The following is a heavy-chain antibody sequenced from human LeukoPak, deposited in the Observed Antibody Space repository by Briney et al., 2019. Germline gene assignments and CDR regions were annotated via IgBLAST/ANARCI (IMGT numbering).Heavy chain of an antibody. V-gene: IGHV4-59*11. CDR3: ARYQMTTIDY. J-gene: IGHJ4*02. CDR1: GGSISSHY. CDR2: IYYSGST. D-gene: IGHD1-1*01. Sequence: SETLSLTCTVSGGSISSHYWSWIRQPPGKGLEWIGYIYYSGSTNYNPSLKSRVTISVDTSKNQFSLKLSSVTAADTAVYYCARYQMTTIDYWGQGTLVTVSS.